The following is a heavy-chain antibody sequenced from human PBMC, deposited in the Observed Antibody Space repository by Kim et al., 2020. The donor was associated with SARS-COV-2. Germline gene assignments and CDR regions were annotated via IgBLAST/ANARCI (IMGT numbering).Heavy chain of an antibody. V-gene: IGHV4-39*01. CDR3: ARQDDILTGYCCLPDY. Sequence: SETLSLTCTVSGGSISSSSYYWGWIRQPPGKGLEWIGSIYYSGSTYYNPSLKSRVTISVDTSKNQFSLKLSSVTAADTAVYYCARQDDILTGYCCLPDYWGQGTLVTVSS. CDR1: GGSISSSSYY. J-gene: IGHJ4*02. CDR2: IYYSGST. D-gene: IGHD3-9*01.